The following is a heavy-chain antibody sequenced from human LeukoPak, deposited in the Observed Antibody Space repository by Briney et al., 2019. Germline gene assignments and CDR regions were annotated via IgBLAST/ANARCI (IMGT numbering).Heavy chain of an antibody. CDR1: GFTFDDYA. Sequence: GGSLRLSCAASGFTFDDYAMQWVRQAPGKGLEWVSGISWNSNTKGYADSVKGRFTISRDNAKHSLYLQMDSLRPEDTALYYCAKDIVGSAMTGIDYWGQGTLVTVSS. V-gene: IGHV3-9*01. CDR2: ISWNSNTK. CDR3: AKDIVGSAMTGIDY. J-gene: IGHJ4*02. D-gene: IGHD1-1*01.